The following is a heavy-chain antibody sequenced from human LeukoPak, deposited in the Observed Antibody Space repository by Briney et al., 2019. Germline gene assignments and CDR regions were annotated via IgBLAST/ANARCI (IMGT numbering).Heavy chain of an antibody. V-gene: IGHV4-59*01. J-gene: IGHJ4*02. D-gene: IGHD3-3*01. Sequence: SETLSLTCTVSRGALNSYYWTWFRQSPGKGLEWIGYIHDTVNTNYNSSLKGRVTISVDTSKNQFSLNLRSVTAAGTAIYYCARGRITIFGVLTPHFDYWGQGTLVTVAS. CDR1: RGALNSYY. CDR3: ARGRITIFGVLTPHFDY. CDR2: IHDTVNT.